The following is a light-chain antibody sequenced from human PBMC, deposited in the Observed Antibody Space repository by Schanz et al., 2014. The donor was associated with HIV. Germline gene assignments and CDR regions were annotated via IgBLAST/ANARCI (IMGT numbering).Light chain of an antibody. CDR1: QSVSSSY. V-gene: IGKV3-20*01. CDR2: GAS. J-gene: IGKJ2*01. Sequence: EIVLTQSPGTLSLSPGERATLSCRASQSVSSSYLAWYQQKPGQAPRLLIYGASSRATGIPDRFSGSGSGTDFTLTISSLQPEDFATYYCQQSYSIPYTFGQGTKVEIK. CDR3: QQSYSIPYT.